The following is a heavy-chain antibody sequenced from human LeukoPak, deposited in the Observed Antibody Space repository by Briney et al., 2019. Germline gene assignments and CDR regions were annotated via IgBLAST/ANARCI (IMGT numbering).Heavy chain of an antibody. CDR2: ISSSSSYI. J-gene: IGHJ4*02. D-gene: IGHD2-15*01. CDR3: AREHLIAKGYCSGGSCWTTPFDY. CDR1: GFTFSSYS. V-gene: IGHV3-21*01. Sequence: KSGGSLRLSCAASGFTFSSYSMNWVRQAPGKGLEWVSSISSSSSYIYYADSVKGRFTISRDNAKNSLYLQMNSLRAEDTAVYYCAREHLIAKGYCSGGSCWTTPFDYWGQGTLVTVSS.